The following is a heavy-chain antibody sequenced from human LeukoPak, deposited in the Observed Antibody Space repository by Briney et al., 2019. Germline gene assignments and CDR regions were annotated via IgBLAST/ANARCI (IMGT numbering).Heavy chain of an antibody. J-gene: IGHJ4*02. Sequence: PGGSLRLFCAASGXTFNIYWMDWVRQAPGKGLIWVSRINTDGSDTTYADSVKGRFTISRDNAKNTLYLQMNSLRAEDTAVYYCARGCSGGSCYDNWGQGTLVTVSS. D-gene: IGHD2-15*01. CDR2: INTDGSDT. CDR1: GXTFNIYW. V-gene: IGHV3-74*01. CDR3: ARGCSGGSCYDN.